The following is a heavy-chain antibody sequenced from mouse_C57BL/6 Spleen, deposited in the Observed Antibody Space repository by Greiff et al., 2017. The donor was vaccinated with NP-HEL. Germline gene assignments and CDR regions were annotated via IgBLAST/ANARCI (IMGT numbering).Heavy chain of an antibody. Sequence: QVQLKESGPELVKPGASVKISCKASGYAFSSSWMNWVKQRPGKGLEWIGRIYPGDGDTNYNGKFKGKATLTADKSSSTAYMQLSSLTSEDSAVYFCARGGYYGSFMDYWGQGTSVTVSS. D-gene: IGHD1-1*01. CDR2: IYPGDGDT. CDR1: GYAFSSSW. J-gene: IGHJ4*01. CDR3: ARGGYYGSFMDY. V-gene: IGHV1-82*01.